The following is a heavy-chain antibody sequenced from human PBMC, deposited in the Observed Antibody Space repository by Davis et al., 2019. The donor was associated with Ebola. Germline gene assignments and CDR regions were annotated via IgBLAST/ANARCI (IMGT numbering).Heavy chain of an antibody. V-gene: IGHV1-8*01. CDR3: ARDTEWLRKVLVGYYYGMDV. D-gene: IGHD5-12*01. Sequence: ASVKVSCKASGYTFTSYDINWVRQATGQGLEWMGWMNPNSGNTGYAQKFQGRVTMTRNTSISTAYMELSGLRSEDTAVYYCARDTEWLRKVLVGYYYGMDVWGQGTTVTVSS. CDR2: MNPNSGNT. CDR1: GYTFTSYD. J-gene: IGHJ6*02.